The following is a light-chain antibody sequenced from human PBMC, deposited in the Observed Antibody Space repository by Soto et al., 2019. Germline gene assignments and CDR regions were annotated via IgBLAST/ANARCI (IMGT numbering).Light chain of an antibody. V-gene: IGKV1-33*01. CDR2: DAS. CDR1: QDISNY. CDR3: QQYDNLPSIT. Sequence: DLQMTQSPSSLSASVGDRVTITCQASQDISNYLNWYQQKPGKAPKLVIYDASNLETGVPSRFSGSRSGTDFTFTISNLQPEDIATYYCQQYDNLPSITFGQGTRLEIK. J-gene: IGKJ5*01.